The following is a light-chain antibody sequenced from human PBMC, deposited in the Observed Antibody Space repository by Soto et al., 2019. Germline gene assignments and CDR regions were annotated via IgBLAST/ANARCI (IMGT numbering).Light chain of an antibody. CDR2: AAS. CDR3: HHLNSYSST. Sequence: IQLTQSPSSLSASVGDRVTITCRASQGISSHLAWYQQKPGKAPKLLIFAASTLQSGVPSRFSGSGSGTDCTRTISSLQPEDFATYYCHHLNSYSSTFGQGTRLEIK. CDR1: QGISSH. V-gene: IGKV1-9*01. J-gene: IGKJ5*01.